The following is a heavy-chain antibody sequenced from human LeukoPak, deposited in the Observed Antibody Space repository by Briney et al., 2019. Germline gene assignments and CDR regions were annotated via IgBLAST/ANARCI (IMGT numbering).Heavy chain of an antibody. Sequence: SETLSLTCAVYGGSFSGYYWSWIRQPPGKGLEWIGEINHSGSTNYNPSLKSRVTISVDTSKNQFSLKLSSVTAADTAVYYCARHGGSYGRRYYYYMDVWGKGTTVTISS. D-gene: IGHD1-26*01. CDR3: ARHGGSYGRRYYYYMDV. CDR2: INHSGST. J-gene: IGHJ6*03. V-gene: IGHV4-34*01. CDR1: GGSFSGYY.